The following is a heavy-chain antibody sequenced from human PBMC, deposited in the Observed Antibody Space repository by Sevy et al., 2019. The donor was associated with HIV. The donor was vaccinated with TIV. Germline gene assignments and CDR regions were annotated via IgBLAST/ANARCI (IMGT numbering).Heavy chain of an antibody. V-gene: IGHV3-23*01. CDR2: ISGSGGNT. J-gene: IGHJ4*02. CDR1: GFTFSSYA. CDR3: AKDGLWLSVAY. Sequence: GGSLRLSCAASGFTFSSYAMTWVRQAPGKGLEWVSSISGSGGNTYYADSVKGRFTISRDSSKNTVSLQRNSLRAEDTAVYYCAKDGLWLSVAYWGQGTLVTVSS. D-gene: IGHD5-18*01.